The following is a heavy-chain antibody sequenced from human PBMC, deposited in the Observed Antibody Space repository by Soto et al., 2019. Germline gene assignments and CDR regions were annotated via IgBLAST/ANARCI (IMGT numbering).Heavy chain of an antibody. J-gene: IGHJ6*02. CDR1: GGTFSSYA. V-gene: IGHV1-69*01. D-gene: IGHD2-2*01. CDR2: IIPISGTA. Sequence: QVQLVQSGAEVKKPGSSVKVSCKASGGTFSSYAISWVRQAPGQGLEWMGGIIPISGTANYAQKFQGRVTINADDSTSTAYMELSSLRSEDTAVYYCARSQGSSTSLEIYYYYYYVMDVWGQGTTVTVYS. CDR3: ARSQGSSTSLEIYYYYYYVMDV.